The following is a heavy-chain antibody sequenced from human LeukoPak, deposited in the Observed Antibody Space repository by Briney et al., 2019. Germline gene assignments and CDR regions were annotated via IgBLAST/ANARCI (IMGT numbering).Heavy chain of an antibody. D-gene: IGHD3-9*01. CDR3: AKAPYYDILTGYYIFDY. J-gene: IGHJ4*02. Sequence: GGSLRLSCAASGFTFSSYWMSWVRQAPGKGLEWVSGISWSSGSIGYADSVKGRFTISRDNAKNSLYLQMNSLRAEDTALYYCAKAPYYDILTGYYIFDYWGQGTLVTVSS. CDR1: GFTFSSYW. V-gene: IGHV3-9*01. CDR2: ISWSSGSI.